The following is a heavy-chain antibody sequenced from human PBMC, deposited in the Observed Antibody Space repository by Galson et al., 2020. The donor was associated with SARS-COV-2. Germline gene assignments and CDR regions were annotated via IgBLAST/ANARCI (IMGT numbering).Heavy chain of an antibody. J-gene: IGHJ4*02. CDR1: GFTISTSC. Sequence: TAGTLRLSCTASGFTISTSCRSWVRQAPGRRLEWVGNIKHDGSTNYNVDSVRGRFTISRDNAKNSLYLQMNSLRAEDTAVYYCARLTYTYGYSGTNFDYWGQGTLVTVSS. D-gene: IGHD5-18*01. CDR3: ARLTYTYGYSGTNFDY. V-gene: IGHV3-7*01. CDR2: IKHDGSTN.